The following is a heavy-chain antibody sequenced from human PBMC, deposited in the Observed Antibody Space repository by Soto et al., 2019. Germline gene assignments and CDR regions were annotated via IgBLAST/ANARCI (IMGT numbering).Heavy chain of an antibody. CDR3: AKTKWLVQGPFDY. Sequence: GGSLRLSCAASGFIFSTYTMHWVRQAPGKGLEGVALISYDGSDKYYADSVKGRFTISRDNSKNTLYLQMNSLISEDTAVYYCAKTKWLVQGPFDYWGQGTLVTVSS. CDR2: ISYDGSDK. V-gene: IGHV3-30*18. CDR1: GFIFSTYT. J-gene: IGHJ4*02. D-gene: IGHD5-12*01.